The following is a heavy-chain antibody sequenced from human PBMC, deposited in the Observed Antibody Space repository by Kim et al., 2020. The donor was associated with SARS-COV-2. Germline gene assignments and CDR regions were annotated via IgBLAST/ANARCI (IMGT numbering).Heavy chain of an antibody. J-gene: IGHJ4*02. CDR2: IYYSGST. V-gene: IGHV4-61*01. Sequence: SETLSLTCTVSGGSVSSGSYYWSWIRQPPGKGLEWIGYIYYSGSTNYNPSLKSRVTISVDTSKNQFSLKLSSVTAADTAVYYCARVDYGDHKEWYYFDYWGQGTLVTVSS. CDR1: GGSVSSGSYY. CDR3: ARVDYGDHKEWYYFDY. D-gene: IGHD4-17*01.